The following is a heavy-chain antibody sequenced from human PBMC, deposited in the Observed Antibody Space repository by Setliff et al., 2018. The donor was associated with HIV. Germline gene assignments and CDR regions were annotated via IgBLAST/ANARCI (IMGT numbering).Heavy chain of an antibody. J-gene: IGHJ2*01. CDR1: GGSYSDYY. Sequence: PSETLSLTCAVYGGSYSDYYWSWIRQAPGKGLEWIGEINHSGRTNFNPSLKSQVTISIDTSKQQVSLKLRSVTAADTAVYYCARDDHYYDVGSILSDWYFDLWGRGTLVTVSS. V-gene: IGHV4-34*01. CDR3: ARDDHYYDVGSILSDWYFDL. CDR2: INHSGRT. D-gene: IGHD3-16*01.